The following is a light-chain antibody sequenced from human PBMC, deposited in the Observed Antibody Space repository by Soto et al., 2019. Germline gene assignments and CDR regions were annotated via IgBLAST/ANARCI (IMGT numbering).Light chain of an antibody. CDR3: SSYTSSSTRV. CDR1: SSDVGGYNY. J-gene: IGLJ1*01. CDR2: EVS. Sequence: QSVLTQPASVSGSPGQSITISCTGTSSDVGGYNYVSWYQQHPGKAPKLMIYEVSNRPSGVSNRFSGSKSSNTASLTISGLQAEDEGDYYCSSYTSSSTRVFGTGTKVTVL. V-gene: IGLV2-14*01.